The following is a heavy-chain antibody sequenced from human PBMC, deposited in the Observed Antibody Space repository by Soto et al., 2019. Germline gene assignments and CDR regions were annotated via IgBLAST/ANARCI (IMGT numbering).Heavy chain of an antibody. Sequence: PSETLSLTCTLSGGSVRAPDWWNWDRQSPDKGLEWIAEVHISGHSNYNPSLRSRVSVSIDSSKNQFYLNLNSVTAADTAIYYCARVRQGCSANNCYFDPWGQGTQVTVSS. CDR2: VHISGHS. V-gene: IGHV4-4*02. D-gene: IGHD1-1*01. CDR3: ARVRQGCSANNCYFDP. J-gene: IGHJ5*01. CDR1: GGSVRAPDW.